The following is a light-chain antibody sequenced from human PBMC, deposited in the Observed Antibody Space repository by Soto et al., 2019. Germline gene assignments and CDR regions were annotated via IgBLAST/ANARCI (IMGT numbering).Light chain of an antibody. Sequence: DIRITHSASSLSSSVLYIFTITCRASQGISTYLNWYQQKPGKAPKLLIYAASSLQSGVPSRFSGSGSETDFTLTISSLQPEDFATYSCQQSYSTTWTFGQGTKVDIK. J-gene: IGKJ1*01. V-gene: IGKV1-39*01. CDR1: QGISTY. CDR2: AAS. CDR3: QQSYSTTWT.